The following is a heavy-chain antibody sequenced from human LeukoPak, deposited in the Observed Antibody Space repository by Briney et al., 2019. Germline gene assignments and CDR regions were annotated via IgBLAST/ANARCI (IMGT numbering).Heavy chain of an antibody. CDR1: GFTFSDYY. CDR2: ISSSGSTI. J-gene: IGHJ3*02. Sequence: GSLRLSCAASGFTFSDYYMSWIRQAPGKGLEWVSYISSSGSTIYYADSVKGRFTISRDNAKNSLYLQMNSLRAEDTAVYYCARETYYYDSSGYYVRAFDIWGQGTMVTVSS. V-gene: IGHV3-11*01. D-gene: IGHD3-22*01. CDR3: ARETYYYDSSGYYVRAFDI.